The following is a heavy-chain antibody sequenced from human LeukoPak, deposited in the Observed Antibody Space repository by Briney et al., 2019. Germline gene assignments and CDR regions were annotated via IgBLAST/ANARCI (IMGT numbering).Heavy chain of an antibody. CDR3: ARDLRKGRYFDY. V-gene: IGHV3-30*03. CDR2: ISLDGTNK. D-gene: IGHD3-10*01. Sequence: GRSLRLSCAASGFTFNTFGMHWVRQAPGKGLEWVALISLDGTNKGYADSVKGRFTISRDNSKNTLYVEMTSLRVDDTAVYYCARDLRKGRYFDYWGQGTLVTVSS. J-gene: IGHJ4*02. CDR1: GFTFNTFG.